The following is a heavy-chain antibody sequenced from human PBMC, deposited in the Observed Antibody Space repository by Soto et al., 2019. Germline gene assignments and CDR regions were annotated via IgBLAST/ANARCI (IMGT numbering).Heavy chain of an antibody. CDR3: ARDDNYADNGRDH. CDR2: IVNDGSEQ. D-gene: IGHD4-17*01. Sequence: QVQLVESGGGVVRPGRSLRLSCEATGFSFNTHGMHWVRQAPGKGLEWVAVIVNDGSEQAYSDSVKGRCTISRDNSKNTLYLQMNNLRAEDTAVYYCARDDNYADNGRDHWGQGILVTVSS. CDR1: GFSFNTHG. V-gene: IGHV3-33*01. J-gene: IGHJ4*02.